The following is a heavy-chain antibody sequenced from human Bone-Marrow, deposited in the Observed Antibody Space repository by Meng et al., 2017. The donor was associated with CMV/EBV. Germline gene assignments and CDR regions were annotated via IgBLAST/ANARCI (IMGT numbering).Heavy chain of an antibody. CDR3: ARDAGDHYYYYYGMDV. J-gene: IGHJ6*02. D-gene: IGHD6-13*01. Sequence: GGSLRLSCAASGFTFDDYAMHWVRQAPGKGLEWVSSISSSSSYIYYADSVKGRFTISRDNAKNSLYLQMNSLRAEDTAVYYCARDAGDHYYYYYGMDVWGQGTTVTVSS. CDR2: ISSSSSYI. CDR1: GFTFDDYA. V-gene: IGHV3-21*01.